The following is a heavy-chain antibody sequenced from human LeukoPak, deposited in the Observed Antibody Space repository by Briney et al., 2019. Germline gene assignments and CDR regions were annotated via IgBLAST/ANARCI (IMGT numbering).Heavy chain of an antibody. CDR3: ARHPPKSFFDY. V-gene: IGHV4-59*08. CDR1: GGSISSYY. J-gene: IGHJ4*02. CDR2: IYYSGST. D-gene: IGHD1-26*01. Sequence: KTSETLSLTCTVSGGSISSYYWSWIRHPPGKGLEWIAYIYYSGSTNYNPSLKSRVTISVDTSKNQFSLKLSSVIAAETAVYYCARHPPKSFFDYWGQGTLVTVSS.